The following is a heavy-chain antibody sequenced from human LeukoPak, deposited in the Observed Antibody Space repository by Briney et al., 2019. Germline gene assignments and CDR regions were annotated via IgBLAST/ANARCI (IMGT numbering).Heavy chain of an antibody. V-gene: IGHV3-21*01. CDR3: ARATGGNSADY. CDR1: GFTFSSYS. CDR2: ISSSSSYI. Sequence: GGSLRLSCAASGFTFSSYSMNWVRQAPGKGLGWVSSISSSSSYIYYADSVKGRFTISRDNAKNSLYLQMNSLRAEDTAVYYCARATGGNSADYWGQGTLVTVSS. D-gene: IGHD4-23*01. J-gene: IGHJ4*02.